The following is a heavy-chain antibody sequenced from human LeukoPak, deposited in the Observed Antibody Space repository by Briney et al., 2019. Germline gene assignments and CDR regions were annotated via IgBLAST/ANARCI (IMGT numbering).Heavy chain of an antibody. CDR1: GYTFTSYG. Sequence: ASVKVSCKASGYTFTSYGISWVRQAPGQGLEWMGWISAYNGNTNYAQKLQGRVTMTTDTSTSTAYMELRSLRSDDTAVYYCAREGRYYYGSGSYAGAFDIWGQGTMVTASS. V-gene: IGHV1-18*04. CDR3: AREGRYYYGSGSYAGAFDI. CDR2: ISAYNGNT. D-gene: IGHD3-10*01. J-gene: IGHJ3*02.